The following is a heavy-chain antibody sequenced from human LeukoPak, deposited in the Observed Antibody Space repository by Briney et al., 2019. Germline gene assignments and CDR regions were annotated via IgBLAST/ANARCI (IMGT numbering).Heavy chain of an antibody. Sequence: SVKVSCKASGGTFSIYAITWVRQAPGQGLEWMGGIIPIFGAANYAQKFQGRVTITADKSTSTAYMELSSLRSDDTALYYCARGGRDAFDIWGQGTVVTVSS. V-gene: IGHV1-69*06. D-gene: IGHD3-10*01. J-gene: IGHJ3*02. CDR2: IIPIFGAA. CDR3: ARGGRDAFDI. CDR1: GGTFSIYA.